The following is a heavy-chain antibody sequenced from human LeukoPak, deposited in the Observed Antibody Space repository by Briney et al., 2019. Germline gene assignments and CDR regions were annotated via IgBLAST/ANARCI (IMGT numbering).Heavy chain of an antibody. CDR3: ARRSCSGGSCYPDY. Sequence: LRLSCAASGFTFTSYAMSWVRQAPGKGLEWIGYIYYSGSTNYNPSLKSRVTISVDTSKNQFSLKLSSVTAADTAVYYCARRSCSGGSCYPDYWGQGTLVTVSS. V-gene: IGHV4-59*08. CDR1: GFTFTSYA. CDR2: IYYSGST. J-gene: IGHJ4*02. D-gene: IGHD2-15*01.